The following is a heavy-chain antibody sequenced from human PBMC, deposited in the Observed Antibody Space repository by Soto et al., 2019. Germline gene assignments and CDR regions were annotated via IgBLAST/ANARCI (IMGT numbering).Heavy chain of an antibody. CDR1: GGSFSSYV. D-gene: IGHD3-10*01. Sequence: QVQLVQSGAEVKKPGSSVKVSCKASGGSFSSYVFTWVRQTPGQGLEWMGRIIPMFGMTDYAQKFQGRVTITADKSTTTAYLELSSLRYEDTAIYYCASDRALNNAAVTMASWGQGTLVTVSS. CDR3: ASDRALNNAAVTMAS. V-gene: IGHV1-69*04. CDR2: IIPMFGMT. J-gene: IGHJ4*02.